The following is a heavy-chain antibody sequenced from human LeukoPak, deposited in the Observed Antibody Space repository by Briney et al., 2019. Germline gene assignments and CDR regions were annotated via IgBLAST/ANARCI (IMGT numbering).Heavy chain of an antibody. CDR2: VIAIFGTA. J-gene: IGHJ6*03. CDR1: GGTFSSYA. D-gene: IGHD5-24*01. Sequence: GASVKVSCKASGGTFSSYASSWVRQAPGQGLEGMGGVIAIFGTANYAQKFQGRVTSTTDESTSTAYMELSSLRPEDTLVYYCARVARDGYHHYYCFYLHVSGKAATVTVSS. V-gene: IGHV1-69*05. CDR3: ARVARDGYHHYYCFYLHV.